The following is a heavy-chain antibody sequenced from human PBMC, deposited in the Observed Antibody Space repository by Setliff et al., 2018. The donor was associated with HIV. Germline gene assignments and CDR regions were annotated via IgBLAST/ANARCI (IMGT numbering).Heavy chain of an antibody. CDR3: ARDPPWNYDSSGYPYYFDY. Sequence: PSETLSLTCTVYGGSFSGYYWIWIRQPPGKGLEWVSFISPSGTYIHYADSLKGRFTISRDNAKNSLYLQMNSLRAEDTAVYYCARDPPWNYDSSGYPYYFDYWGQGTLVTVSS. CDR2: ISPSGTYI. J-gene: IGHJ4*02. V-gene: IGHV3-21*01. D-gene: IGHD3-22*01. CDR1: GGSFSGYY.